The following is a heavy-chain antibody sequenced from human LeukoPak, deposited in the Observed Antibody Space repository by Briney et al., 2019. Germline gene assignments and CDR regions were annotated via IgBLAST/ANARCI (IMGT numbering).Heavy chain of an antibody. CDR1: GGSISSGDYY. J-gene: IGHJ5*02. CDR3: ARGLRRGNWFDP. CDR2: IYYSGST. Sequence: SQTLSLTCTVSGGSISSGDYYWSWIRQPPEKGLEWIGYIYYSGSTYYNPSLKSRVTISVDTSKNQFSLKLSSVTAADTAVYYCARGLRRGNWFDPWGQGTLVTVSS. D-gene: IGHD5-12*01. V-gene: IGHV4-30-4*08.